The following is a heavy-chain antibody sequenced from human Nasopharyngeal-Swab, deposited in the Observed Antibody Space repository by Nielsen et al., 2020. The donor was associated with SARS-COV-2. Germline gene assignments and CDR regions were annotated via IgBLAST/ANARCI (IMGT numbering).Heavy chain of an antibody. CDR3: ARDRYYDFWSGYLEEVGLYYYYGMDV. D-gene: IGHD3-3*01. J-gene: IGHJ6*02. CDR2: IKQGGSEK. V-gene: IGHV3-7*01. Sequence: WIRQPPGKGMEWVANIKQGGSEKYYVDSAKGRFTISRDNAKNSLYLQINNLRAEDTAVYYCARDRYYDFWSGYLEEVGLYYYYGMDVWGQGTTVTVSS.